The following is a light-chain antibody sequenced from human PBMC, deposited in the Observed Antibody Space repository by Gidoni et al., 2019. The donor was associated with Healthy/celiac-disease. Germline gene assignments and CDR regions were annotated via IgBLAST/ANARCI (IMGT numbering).Light chain of an antibody. CDR3: QSYDSSLSGVV. CDR1: SYNIGSGYD. Sequence: QSVLTQPPSVSGAPGPRVTISCTGSSYNIGSGYDVHWYQHLPGTAPKLLSYGNNNRPSGVPDRFSGSKSGTSASLAITGLQAEDEGDFYCQSYDSSLSGVVFGGGTKLTV. V-gene: IGLV1-40*01. CDR2: GNN. J-gene: IGLJ2*01.